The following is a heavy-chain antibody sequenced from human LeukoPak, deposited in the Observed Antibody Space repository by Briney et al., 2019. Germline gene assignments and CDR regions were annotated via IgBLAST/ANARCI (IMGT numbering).Heavy chain of an antibody. CDR2: ISSSSSTI. V-gene: IGHV3-48*01. D-gene: IGHD3-10*01. CDR3: ANYRWFRELWIPVLGC. Sequence: SGGSLRLSCAASGFTFSSYSMNWVRQAPGKGLEWVSYISSSSSTIYYADSVKGRFTISRDNAKNSLYLQMNSLRAEDTAVYYCANYRWFRELWIPVLGCWGQGTLVTVSS. CDR1: GFTFSSYS. J-gene: IGHJ4*02.